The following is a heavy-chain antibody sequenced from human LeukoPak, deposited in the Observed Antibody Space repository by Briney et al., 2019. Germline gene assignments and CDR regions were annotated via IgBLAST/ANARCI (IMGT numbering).Heavy chain of an antibody. CDR2: MNPNSGRT. CDR3: ARENPCSDGLGGKVDY. Sequence: ASVKVSCKASGYTFTSYDINWVRQATGQGLEWMGGMNPNSGRTGYAQKFQGRVTITRNTSISTAYMELSSLRSEDTAVYYCARENPCSDGLGGKVDYWGRGTLVTVSS. V-gene: IGHV1-8*03. J-gene: IGHJ4*02. CDR1: GYTFTSYD. D-gene: IGHD5-18*01.